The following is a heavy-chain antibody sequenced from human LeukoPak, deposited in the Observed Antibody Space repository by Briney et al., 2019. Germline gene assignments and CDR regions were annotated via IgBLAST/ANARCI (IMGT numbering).Heavy chain of an antibody. CDR2: ISGSGGST. Sequence: GGSLRLSCAASGFTFSSYAMSWVRQAPGKGLEWVSAISGSGGSTYYADSVKGRFTISRDNPKNTLYLQMNSLRAEDTAVYYCAKDRESSTITGGGYYYGMDVWGQGTTVTVSS. CDR3: AKDRESSTITGGGYYYGMDV. V-gene: IGHV3-23*01. J-gene: IGHJ6*02. CDR1: GFTFSSYA. D-gene: IGHD2-2*01.